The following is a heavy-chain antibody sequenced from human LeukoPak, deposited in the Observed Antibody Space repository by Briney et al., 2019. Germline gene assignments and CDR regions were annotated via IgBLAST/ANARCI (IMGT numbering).Heavy chain of an antibody. CDR3: ARGGSYLSAFDI. J-gene: IGHJ3*02. D-gene: IGHD1-26*01. CDR2: TSSSDAGT. Sequence: GGSLRLSCAASGFSLSSHAMSWVRQAPGKGLEWVSATSSSDAGTYYADSVRGRFTISRDNSKNTLYLQMNSLRAEDTAVYYCARGGSYLSAFDIWGQGTMVTVSS. V-gene: IGHV3-23*01. CDR1: GFSLSSHA.